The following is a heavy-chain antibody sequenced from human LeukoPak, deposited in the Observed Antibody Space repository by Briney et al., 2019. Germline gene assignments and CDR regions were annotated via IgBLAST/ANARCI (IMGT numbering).Heavy chain of an antibody. CDR3: ARHLKGMDV. Sequence: PSETQSLTCTVSGGSISSYYWSWIRQPPGKGLEWIGYIYYSGSTNYNPSLKSRVTISVDTSKNQFSLKLSSVTAADTAVYYCARHLKGMDVWGQGTTVTVSS. V-gene: IGHV4-59*08. CDR2: IYYSGST. J-gene: IGHJ6*02. CDR1: GGSISSYY.